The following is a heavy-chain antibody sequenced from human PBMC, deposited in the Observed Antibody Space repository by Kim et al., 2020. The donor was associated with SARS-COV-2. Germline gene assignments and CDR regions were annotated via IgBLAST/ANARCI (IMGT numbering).Heavy chain of an antibody. Sequence: GGSLRLSCVASGFAFNRHGMHWVRQAPGKRLEWVAMISSDGDNIFYEDSMKGRFTISRDNSKNTLYMVMSSLTAEDTAVYYCARDYHDSGWYHLDHWGPG. J-gene: IGHJ4*02. CDR1: GFAFNRHG. D-gene: IGHD6-19*01. CDR2: ISSDGDNI. V-gene: IGHV3-33*01. CDR3: ARDYHDSGWYHLDH.